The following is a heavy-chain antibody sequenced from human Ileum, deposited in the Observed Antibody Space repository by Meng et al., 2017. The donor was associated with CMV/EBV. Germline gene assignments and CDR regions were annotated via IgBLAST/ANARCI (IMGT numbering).Heavy chain of an antibody. D-gene: IGHD2-2*01. CDR1: VFSFISYA. CDR3: ARDIVVVEALNVFDP. J-gene: IGHJ5*02. CDR2: ISYDGSNK. Sequence: SVFSFISYAIHWVRQAPGKGLEWVAVISYDGSNKYYAGSVRVRFTISRDNSKNTLYLQMNSLRAEDTAVYYCARDIVVVEALNVFDPWGQGTLVTVSS. V-gene: IGHV3-30-3*01.